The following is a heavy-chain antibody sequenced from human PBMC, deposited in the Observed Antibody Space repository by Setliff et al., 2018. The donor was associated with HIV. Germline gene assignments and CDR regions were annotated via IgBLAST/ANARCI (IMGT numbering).Heavy chain of an antibody. V-gene: IGHV3-15*01. CDR1: GFDFRNTW. CDR2: IKGKTDGETT. CDR3: TTTPQWSYRSH. J-gene: IGHJ4*02. D-gene: IGHD2-15*01. Sequence: GGSLRLSCTGSGFDFRNTWMSWVRQAPGKGLEWVGRIKGKTDGETTEYAAPVKGRFIISRDESGDTLFLQMNSLKTDDTAVYYCTTTPQWSYRSHWGQGTLVTVSS.